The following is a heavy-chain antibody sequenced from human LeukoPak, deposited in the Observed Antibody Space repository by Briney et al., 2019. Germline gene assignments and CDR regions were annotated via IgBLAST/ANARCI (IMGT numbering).Heavy chain of an antibody. CDR3: ARHVSVAVTNFFDY. D-gene: IGHD6-19*01. CDR1: GGSISSYY. Sequence: SETLSLTCTVSGGSISSYYWSWIRQPPGKGLEWIGGVYYTGTTYSNPSLKSRVTISVDTSKNQFSLRLSSVTAADTAVYYCARHVSVAVTNFFDYWGQGTLVTVSS. V-gene: IGHV4-59*05. CDR2: VYYTGTT. J-gene: IGHJ4*02.